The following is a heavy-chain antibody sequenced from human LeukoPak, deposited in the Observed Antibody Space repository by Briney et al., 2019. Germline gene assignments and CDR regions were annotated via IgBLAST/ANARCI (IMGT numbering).Heavy chain of an antibody. CDR2: IYYSGST. J-gene: IGHJ4*02. D-gene: IGHD6-6*01. Sequence: PSETLSLTCTVSGGSISSGGYYWSWIRQHPGKGLEWIGYIYYSGSTYYNPSLKSRVTISVDTSKNQFSLKLRSVTAADTAVYYCARWYSSSLGYHFDYWGQGTLVTVSS. CDR3: ARWYSSSLGYHFDY. V-gene: IGHV4-31*03. CDR1: GGSISSGGYY.